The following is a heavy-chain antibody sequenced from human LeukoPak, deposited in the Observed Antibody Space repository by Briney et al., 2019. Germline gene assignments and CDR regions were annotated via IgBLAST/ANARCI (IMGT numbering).Heavy chain of an antibody. CDR1: GLTFRNYW. CDR2: ITSDGSDT. J-gene: IGHJ4*02. Sequence: GGSLRLSCAASGLTFRNYWMHWVRQAPGKGLMWLSRITSDGSDTIYADSGKGRFTISRDNAKNTVYLQMNSLSAEDTAVYYCATGGEQYCDYWGQGTLVTVSS. CDR3: ATGGEQYCDY. V-gene: IGHV3-74*01. D-gene: IGHD1/OR15-1a*01.